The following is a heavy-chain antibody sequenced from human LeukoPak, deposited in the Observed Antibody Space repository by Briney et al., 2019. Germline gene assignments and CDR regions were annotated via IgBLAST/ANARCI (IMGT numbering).Heavy chain of an antibody. J-gene: IGHJ4*02. D-gene: IGHD2-2*01. Sequence: ASVKVSCKASGYTFAGYYMHWVRQAPGQGLEWMGWINPNSGGTNYAQKFQGRVTMTRDTSISTAYMELSRLRSDDTAVYYCARGVKDIVVVPAIDYWGQGTLVTVSS. V-gene: IGHV1-2*02. CDR3: ARGVKDIVVVPAIDY. CDR1: GYTFAGYY. CDR2: INPNSGGT.